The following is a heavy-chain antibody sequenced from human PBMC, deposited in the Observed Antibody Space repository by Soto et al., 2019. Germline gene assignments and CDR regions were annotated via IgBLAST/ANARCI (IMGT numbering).Heavy chain of an antibody. Sequence: SETLSLTCSVSGGSITSTIDYWGWIRQSPGKGLEWIGNIYYDGSTFYNPSLKSRVTISVDTSKRQFSLRVSSVTAADTAVYYCARRGSASWRNWFDSWGQGTLVTVSS. CDR2: IYYDGST. CDR3: ARRGSASWRNWFDS. V-gene: IGHV4-39*01. J-gene: IGHJ5*01. CDR1: GGSITSTIDY. D-gene: IGHD2-2*01.